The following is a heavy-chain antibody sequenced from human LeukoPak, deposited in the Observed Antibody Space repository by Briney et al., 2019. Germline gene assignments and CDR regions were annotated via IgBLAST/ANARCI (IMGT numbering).Heavy chain of an antibody. CDR2: ISSSSSYI. CDR3: ASSSSWLINFDY. J-gene: IGHJ4*02. Sequence: PGGSLRLSCAASGFTFSSYSMNWVRQAPGKGLEWVSSISSSSSYIYYADSVKGRFTISRDNAKNSLYLQMNSLRAEDTAVYYCASSSSWLINFDYWGQGTLVTVSS. CDR1: GFTFSSYS. V-gene: IGHV3-21*01. D-gene: IGHD6-13*01.